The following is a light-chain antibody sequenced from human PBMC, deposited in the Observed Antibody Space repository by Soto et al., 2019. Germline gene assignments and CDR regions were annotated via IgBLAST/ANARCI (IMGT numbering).Light chain of an antibody. CDR3: QHYYSTHLT. Sequence: DIVITPSPDSLAVSLGERATINCKSSQSVLYSSNNKNYLAWYQQKPGQPPKLLIYWASTRESGVPDRFSGSGSGTDFTLTISSLQAEDVAVYYCQHYYSTHLTFGQGTRLEIK. V-gene: IGKV4-1*01. CDR2: WAS. CDR1: QSVLYSSNNKNY. J-gene: IGKJ5*01.